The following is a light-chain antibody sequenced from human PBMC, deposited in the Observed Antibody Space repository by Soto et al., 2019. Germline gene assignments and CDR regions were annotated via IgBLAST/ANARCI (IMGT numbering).Light chain of an antibody. CDR1: RSVSSGY. V-gene: IGKV3-20*01. CDR3: HQYGSSPWT. J-gene: IGKJ1*01. CDR2: GAS. Sequence: EVVLTQSPDTLALSPGDRATLSCRASRSVSSGYFAWYQQKPGQAPRLLLFGASTRATGIPDRFSGSGSGTDFSLTISRLETEDFAVYSCHQYGSSPWTFGQGTKVEVK.